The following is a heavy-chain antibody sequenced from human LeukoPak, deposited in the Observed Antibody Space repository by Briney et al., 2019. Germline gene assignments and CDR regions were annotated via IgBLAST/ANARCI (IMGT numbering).Heavy chain of an antibody. Sequence: ASVKVSCKASGYTFTSYYIDWVRQAPGQGLEWMGVISPSGGSTKYAQKFQGRGTMTGDPSTRTVYMQMSSLTADEPPVYYCARGTTDDYWGQGAPVTVSS. CDR3: ARGTTDDY. J-gene: IGHJ4*02. CDR2: ISPSGGST. D-gene: IGHD1-1*01. V-gene: IGHV1-46*01. CDR1: GYTFTSYY.